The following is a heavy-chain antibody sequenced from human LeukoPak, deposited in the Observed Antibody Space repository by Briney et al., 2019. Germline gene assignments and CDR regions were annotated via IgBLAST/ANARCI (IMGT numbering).Heavy chain of an antibody. D-gene: IGHD3-22*01. Sequence: PSETLSLTCTVSGGSISSYYWSWIRQPAGKGLKWIGRIYTSGSTNYNPSLKSRVTMSVDTSKSQFSLKLSSVTAADTGVSYYASGVNTYDSSGYYFENLDYWGQGTLVTVSS. J-gene: IGHJ4*02. CDR1: GGSISSYY. V-gene: IGHV4-4*07. CDR2: IYTSGST. CDR3: ASGVNTYDSSGYYFENLDY.